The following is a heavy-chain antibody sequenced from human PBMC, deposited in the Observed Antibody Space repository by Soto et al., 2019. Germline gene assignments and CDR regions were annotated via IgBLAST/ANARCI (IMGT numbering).Heavy chain of an antibody. CDR2: IFSSGST. Sequence: SETLSLTCTVSGGSITDYSWVWIRQPAGKGLEWIGRIFSSGSTNYNPSLKGRITMSLDTSKNQFSLKLNSATATDTAVYFCARDQGVVVTADNWVDPWGQGILVTV. V-gene: IGHV4-4*07. D-gene: IGHD2-21*02. CDR3: ARDQGVVVTADNWVDP. J-gene: IGHJ5*02. CDR1: GGSITDYS.